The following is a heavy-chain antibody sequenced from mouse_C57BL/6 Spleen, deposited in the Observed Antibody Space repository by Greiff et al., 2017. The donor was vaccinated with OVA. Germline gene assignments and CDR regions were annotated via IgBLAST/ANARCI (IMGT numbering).Heavy chain of an antibody. V-gene: IGHV1-62-2*01. J-gene: IGHJ3*01. CDR2: FYPGSGSI. CDR3: ARHEEVYYYGSSYGWCAY. D-gene: IGHD1-1*01. Sequence: VQLQQSGAELVKPGASVKLSCKASGYTFTEYTIHWVKQRSGQGLEWIGWFYPGSGSIKYNEKFKDKATLTADKSSSTVYMELSRLTSEDSAVYFCARHEEVYYYGSSYGWCAYWGQGTLVTVSA. CDR1: GYTFTEYT.